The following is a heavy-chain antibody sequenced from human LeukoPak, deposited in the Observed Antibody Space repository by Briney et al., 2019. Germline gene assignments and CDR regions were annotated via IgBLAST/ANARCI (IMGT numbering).Heavy chain of an antibody. Sequence: SETLSLTCTVSGGSISSSPYYWGWIRQPPGKGLEWIGSIYYSGSTYYNPSLKSRVTISVDTSKNQFSLKLSSVTAADTAVYYCARQVTYYDILTGPGGYMDVWGKGTTVTISS. CDR3: ARQVTYYDILTGPGGYMDV. CDR2: IYYSGST. D-gene: IGHD3-9*01. V-gene: IGHV4-39*01. CDR1: GGSISSSPYY. J-gene: IGHJ6*03.